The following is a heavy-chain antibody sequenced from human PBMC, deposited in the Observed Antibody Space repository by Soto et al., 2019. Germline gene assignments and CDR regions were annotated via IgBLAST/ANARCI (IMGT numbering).Heavy chain of an antibody. J-gene: IGHJ4*02. D-gene: IGHD1-1*01. CDR1: GGSIRSYH. CDR3: ARQFRDVYNAVEY. V-gene: IGHV4-59*08. Sequence: SETLSPTCTVPGGSIRSYHWSWIRQSPGKGLEWIGYTSNSAPTIYNPSLKSRVTISADTSKNQFSLRLNSVTAADTAVYFCARQFRDVYNAVEYWGQGALVTVS. CDR2: TSNSAPT.